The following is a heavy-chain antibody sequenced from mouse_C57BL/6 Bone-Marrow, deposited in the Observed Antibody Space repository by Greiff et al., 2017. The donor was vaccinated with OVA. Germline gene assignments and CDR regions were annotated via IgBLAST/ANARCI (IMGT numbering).Heavy chain of an antibody. D-gene: IGHD1-1*01. CDR2: IYPGDGDT. CDR1: GYAFSSSW. J-gene: IGHJ2*01. V-gene: IGHV1-82*01. CDR3: ARGGYYYGSRYYFDY. Sequence: VQLQQSGPELVKPGASVTISCKASGYAFSSSWMNWVKQRPGKGLEWIGRIYPGDGDTNYNGKFKGKATLTADKSSSTAYMQLSSLTSEDSAVYFCARGGYYYGSRYYFDYWGQGTTLTVSS.